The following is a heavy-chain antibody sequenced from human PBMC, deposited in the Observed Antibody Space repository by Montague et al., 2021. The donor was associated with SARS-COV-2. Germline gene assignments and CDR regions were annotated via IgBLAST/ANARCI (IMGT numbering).Heavy chain of an antibody. Sequence: SETLSLTCTVSGDSISSYLWNWVRQPPGKGLEWIGSICISGNTNYNPSLKSRVTVSVDTSKNQFSLSLASVTAADTAVYYCAGWHGGAEDGMDVWGRGTTVTVSS. V-gene: IGHV4-4*07. CDR3: AGWHGGAEDGMDV. J-gene: IGHJ6*02. D-gene: IGHD3-16*01. CDR1: GDSISSYL. CDR2: ICISGNT.